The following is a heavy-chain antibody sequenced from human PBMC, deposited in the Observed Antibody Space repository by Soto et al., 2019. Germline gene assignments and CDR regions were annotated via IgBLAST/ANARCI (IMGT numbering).Heavy chain of an antibody. Sequence: EVQVVESGGGLVQPAGSLRLSCAASGFTFSIYEMNWVRQAPGKGLEWVSYLSSSGSIIYYADSVKGRFTISRDNAKNSLYLQMNSLRAEDTAVYYCARDRGYCSGGSCYTGYFDFWGRGTLVTVSS. CDR1: GFTFSIYE. CDR3: ARDRGYCSGGSCYTGYFDF. CDR2: LSSSGSII. V-gene: IGHV3-48*03. D-gene: IGHD2-15*01. J-gene: IGHJ2*01.